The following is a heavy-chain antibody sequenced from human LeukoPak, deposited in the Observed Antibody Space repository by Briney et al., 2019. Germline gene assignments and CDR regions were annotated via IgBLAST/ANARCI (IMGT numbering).Heavy chain of an antibody. D-gene: IGHD3-3*01. CDR2: INTNTGNP. J-gene: IGHJ6*03. CDR3: ARSILERITIFGVVTTHRSFHMDV. CDR1: GYTFTSYA. V-gene: IGHV7-4-1*02. Sequence: ASVKVSCKASGYTFTSYAMNWVRQAPGQGLEWMGWINTNTGNPTYAQGFTGRFVFSLDTSVSTAYLQISSLKAEDTAVYYCARSILERITIFGVVTTHRSFHMDVWGKGTTVTVSS.